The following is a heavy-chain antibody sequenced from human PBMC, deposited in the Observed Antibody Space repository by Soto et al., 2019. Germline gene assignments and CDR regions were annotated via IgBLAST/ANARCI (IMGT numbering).Heavy chain of an antibody. J-gene: IGHJ4*02. Sequence: EVQLVESGGGLVQPGGSLRLSCAASGFTFSSYWMHWVRQAPGKGLVWVSRINSDGSSTSYADSVKGRFTISRDNAKNTLYLQMNSLRAEDTAVYYCARGSYYDSSGYYLYYFDYWGQGTLVTVSS. D-gene: IGHD3-22*01. V-gene: IGHV3-74*01. CDR2: INSDGSST. CDR3: ARGSYYDSSGYYLYYFDY. CDR1: GFTFSSYW.